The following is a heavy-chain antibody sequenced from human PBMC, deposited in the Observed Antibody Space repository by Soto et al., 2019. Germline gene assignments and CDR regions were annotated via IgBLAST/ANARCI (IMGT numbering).Heavy chain of an antibody. Sequence: QVQLVQSGAEVKKPGSSVKVSCKASGGTFSSYAISWVRQAPGQGLEWMGGIIPIFGTADYAQKFQGRVTITADESTSTAYVELSSLSSEDTAVYYCAKNPANYYYGMDVWGQGTTVTVSS. CDR2: IIPIFGTA. V-gene: IGHV1-69*12. CDR1: GGTFSSYA. CDR3: AKNPANYYYGMDV. J-gene: IGHJ6*02.